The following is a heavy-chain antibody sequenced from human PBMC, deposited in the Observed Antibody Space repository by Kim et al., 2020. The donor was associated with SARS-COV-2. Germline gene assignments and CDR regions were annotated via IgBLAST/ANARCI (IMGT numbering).Heavy chain of an antibody. V-gene: IGHV4-59*01. CDR2: IYYSGST. CDR3: AREQLGAFDI. D-gene: IGHD6-13*01. Sequence: SETLSLTCTVSGGSISSYYWSWIRQPPGKGLEWIGYIYYSGSTNYNPSLKSRVTISVDTSKNQFSLKLSSVTAADTAVYYCAREQLGAFDIWGQGTMVTVSS. CDR1: GGSISSYY. J-gene: IGHJ3*02.